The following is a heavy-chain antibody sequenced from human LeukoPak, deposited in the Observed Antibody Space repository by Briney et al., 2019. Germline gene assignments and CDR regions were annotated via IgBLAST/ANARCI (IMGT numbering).Heavy chain of an antibody. CDR3: ARGAYYYED. J-gene: IGHJ4*02. Sequence: GGSLRLSCAASGFTFSSHSINRVRQAPGKGLEWVSYISSSSSTIYYADSVKGRFTISRDNAKNSLYLQMNSLRAEDTAVYYCARGAYYYEDWGQGTLVTVSS. V-gene: IGHV3-48*01. CDR2: ISSSSSTI. CDR1: GFTFSSHS. D-gene: IGHD3-22*01.